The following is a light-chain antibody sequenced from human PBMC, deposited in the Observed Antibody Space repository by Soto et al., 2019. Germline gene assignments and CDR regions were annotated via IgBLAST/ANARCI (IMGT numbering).Light chain of an antibody. V-gene: IGKV3-20*01. CDR2: GAS. CDR1: QSVSSY. Sequence: ASQSVSSYLAWYQQKPGQAPRLLIYGASSRATGIPDRFSGNVSGTDFTLTISRLEPEDFAVYYCQQYVTSPLTFGGGTKVDI. CDR3: QQYVTSPLT. J-gene: IGKJ4*01.